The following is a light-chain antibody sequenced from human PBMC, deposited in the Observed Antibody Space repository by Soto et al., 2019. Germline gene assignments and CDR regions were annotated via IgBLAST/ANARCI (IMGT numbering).Light chain of an antibody. CDR3: SSYTNINTRACV. V-gene: IGLV2-14*01. CDR2: EVT. Sequence: QSALAQPASVSGSPGQSITISCTGTSGDIGSYNRVSWYQQHPGKDPKLIIYEVTDRPSGVSNRFSGSKSGNTASLTISGLQAEDEAEYYCSSYTNINTRACVFGTGTKVTVL. CDR1: SGDIGSYNR. J-gene: IGLJ1*01.